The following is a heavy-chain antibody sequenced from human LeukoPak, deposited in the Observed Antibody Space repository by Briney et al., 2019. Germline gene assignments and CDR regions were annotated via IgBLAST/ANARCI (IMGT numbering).Heavy chain of an antibody. CDR3: ARDLSTRITVAGPNWFDP. D-gene: IGHD6-19*01. Sequence: VASVKVSCKASGYTFTSYGISWVRQAPGQGLEWMGWISAYNGNTNYAQKLQGRVTMTTDTSTSTAYMELRSLRSDDTAVYYCARDLSTRITVAGPNWFDPWGQGTLVTVSS. CDR2: ISAYNGNT. CDR1: GYTFTSYG. J-gene: IGHJ5*02. V-gene: IGHV1-18*01.